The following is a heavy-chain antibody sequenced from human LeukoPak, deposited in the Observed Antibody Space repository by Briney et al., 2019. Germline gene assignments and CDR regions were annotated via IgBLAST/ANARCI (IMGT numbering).Heavy chain of an antibody. J-gene: IGHJ3*02. CDR2: ISSSGSTI. D-gene: IGHD6-19*01. Sequence: GGSLRLSCAASGFTFSSYEMNWVRQAPGKGLEWVSHISSSGSTIYYADSVKGRFTISRDNAKNSLYLQMNSLRAEDTAVYYCAKRFSSGWRYAFDIWGQGTMVTVSS. V-gene: IGHV3-48*03. CDR1: GFTFSSYE. CDR3: AKRFSSGWRYAFDI.